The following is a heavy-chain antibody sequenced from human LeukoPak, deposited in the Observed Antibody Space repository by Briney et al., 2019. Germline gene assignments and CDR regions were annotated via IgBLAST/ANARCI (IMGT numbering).Heavy chain of an antibody. J-gene: IGHJ4*02. CDR2: ISGSGSGT. D-gene: IGHD2-15*01. CDR3: AKASVSILVGAIDY. V-gene: IGHV3-23*01. CDR1: GFTFSSYA. Sequence: GGSLRLSCAAAGFTFSSYAMHWVRQAPGKGLEWVSAISGSGSGTYYPDSVRGRFTISSDNSKNTLYMQMNSLTAEDTAVYYCAKASVSILVGAIDYWGQGTLVTVSS.